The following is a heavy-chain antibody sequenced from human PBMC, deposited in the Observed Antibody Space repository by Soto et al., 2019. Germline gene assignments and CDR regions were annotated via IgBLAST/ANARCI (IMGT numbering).Heavy chain of an antibody. J-gene: IGHJ4*02. CDR2: IPSDGRDV. CDR1: GFNVMDFW. D-gene: IGHD1-26*01. Sequence: GALRLSCEASGFNVMDFWMHWVRQPPGKGPEWVSNIPSDGRDVSYADSVRGRFTISRDDARNTLYLQMSSLRVEDTAIYYCTRDDSGLGIDYWGQGTQVTVSS. V-gene: IGHV3-74*01. CDR3: TRDDSGLGIDY.